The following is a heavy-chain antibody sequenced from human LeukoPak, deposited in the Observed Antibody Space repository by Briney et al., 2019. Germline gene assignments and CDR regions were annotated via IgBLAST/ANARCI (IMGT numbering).Heavy chain of an antibody. CDR1: GFTFSSYS. D-gene: IGHD4-17*01. Sequence: GGSLTLSCVASGFTFSSYSMNWVRQAPGKGLEWVSYISSSSSTIYYADSVKGRFTISRDNAKNSLYLQMNSLRDEETAVYYCARPVTKGGVNFDYWGQGTLVTVSS. V-gene: IGHV3-48*02. CDR3: ARPVTKGGVNFDY. J-gene: IGHJ4*02. CDR2: ISSSSSTI.